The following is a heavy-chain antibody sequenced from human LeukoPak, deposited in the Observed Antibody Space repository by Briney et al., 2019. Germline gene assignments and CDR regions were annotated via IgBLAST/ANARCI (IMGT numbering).Heavy chain of an antibody. D-gene: IGHD3-22*01. V-gene: IGHV4-34*01. CDR2: INHSGST. Sequence: SETLSLTCAVYGGSFSGYYWSWIRQPPGKGLEWIGEINHSGSTNYNPSLKSRVTISVDTSKNQFSLKLSSVTAADAAVYYCARGLRYYDSSGYCDYWGQGTLVTVSS. CDR3: ARGLRYYDSSGYCDY. CDR1: GGSFSGYY. J-gene: IGHJ4*02.